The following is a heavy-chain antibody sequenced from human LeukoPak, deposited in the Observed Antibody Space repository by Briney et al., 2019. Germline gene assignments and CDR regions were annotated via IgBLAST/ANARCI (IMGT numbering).Heavy chain of an antibody. CDR2: ISSSSRHI. D-gene: IGHD2-21*02. CDR1: GFTFSTYS. CDR3: ARGEGDPTYYYYGMDV. J-gene: IGHJ6*02. V-gene: IGHV3-21*01. Sequence: GGSLRLSCAASGFTFSTYSMNWVRQAPGKGLEWVSSISSSSRHIYYADSVKGRFTISRDNAKNSLYLQMNSLRAEDTAVYYCARGEGDPTYYYYGMDVWGHGTTVTVTS.